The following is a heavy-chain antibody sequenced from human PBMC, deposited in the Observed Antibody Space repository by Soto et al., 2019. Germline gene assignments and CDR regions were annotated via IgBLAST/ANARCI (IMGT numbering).Heavy chain of an antibody. J-gene: IGHJ6*02. Sequence: ETLSPNCAVYGGSFSGYYWSWIRQPPGKGLEWIGEINHSGSTNYNPSLKSRVTISVDTSKNQFSLKLSSVTAADTAVYYCARAGSSGYFGGYYYYGIDVWGQGTTVTVS. CDR1: GGSFSGYY. CDR2: INHSGST. D-gene: IGHD3-22*01. CDR3: ARAGSSGYFGGYYYYGIDV. V-gene: IGHV4-34*01.